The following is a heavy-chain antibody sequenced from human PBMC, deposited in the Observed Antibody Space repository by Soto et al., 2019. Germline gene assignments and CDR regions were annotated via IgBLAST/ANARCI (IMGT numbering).Heavy chain of an antibody. Sequence: GAPVKVSCQASGYTLPGPYMHWGRQAPGQGPGWMGWINPNSGGTNYAQKFQGRVTMTRGTSISTAYMELSRLRSDDTAVYYCARDRAASSWLSYYYYGMDVWGQGTTVTVSS. CDR3: ARDRAASSWLSYYYYGMDV. CDR2: INPNSGGT. V-gene: IGHV1-2*02. CDR1: GYTLPGPY. J-gene: IGHJ6*02. D-gene: IGHD6-13*01.